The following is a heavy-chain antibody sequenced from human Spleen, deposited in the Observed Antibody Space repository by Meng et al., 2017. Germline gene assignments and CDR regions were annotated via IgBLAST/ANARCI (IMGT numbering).Heavy chain of an antibody. CDR3: ARDFTEVYNDFDS. J-gene: IGHJ4*02. Sequence: VQLVESGGELVQPGGSLRLSCATYGFTFSTYWMHWVRQSPGEGPVWVSRIGPGGCPTDYADSVRGRFTISRDNAKDTLYLQMNSLRAGDTAVYYCARDFTEVYNDFDSWGQGTLVTVSS. D-gene: IGHD1-1*01. CDR2: IGPGGCPT. V-gene: IGHV3-74*01. CDR1: GFTFSTYW.